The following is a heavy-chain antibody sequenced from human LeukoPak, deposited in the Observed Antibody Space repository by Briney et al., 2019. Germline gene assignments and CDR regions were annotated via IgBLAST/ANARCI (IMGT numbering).Heavy chain of an antibody. CDR2: ISSSSSYI. D-gene: IGHD2-2*01. CDR1: GFTFSSYS. J-gene: IGHJ6*03. Sequence: SGGSLRLSCAASGFTFSSYSMNWVRQAPGKGLEWVSSISSSSSYIYYADSVEGRFTISRGNAKNSLYLQMNSLRAEDTAVYYCAREGYCSSTSCYLMDVWGKGTTVTVSS. V-gene: IGHV3-21*01. CDR3: AREGYCSSTSCYLMDV.